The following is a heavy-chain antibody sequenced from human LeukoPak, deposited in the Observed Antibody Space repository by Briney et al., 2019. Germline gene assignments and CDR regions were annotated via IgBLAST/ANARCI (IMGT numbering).Heavy chain of an antibody. D-gene: IGHD3/OR15-3a*01. J-gene: IGHJ4*02. Sequence: PSETLSLTCSVSDGSIRTYYWSWIRQSPGQGLEWIGNIYYRGDINYNPSLKSRVIISIDTSKNQFSLKVTSLTAADTAVYYCATNKDWAEADWGQRTLVIVSS. CDR2: IYYRGDI. CDR1: DGSIRTYY. V-gene: IGHV4-59*03. CDR3: ATNKDWAEAD.